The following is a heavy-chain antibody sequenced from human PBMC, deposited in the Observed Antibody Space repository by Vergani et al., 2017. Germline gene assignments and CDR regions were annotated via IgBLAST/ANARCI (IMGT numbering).Heavy chain of an antibody. D-gene: IGHD3-22*01. CDR3: ARQGSYYYDRSRHYYEGWFDP. V-gene: IGHV1-69*15. J-gene: IGHJ5*02. CDR1: GGTFSSYA. Sequence: QVQLVQSGAEVKKPGSSVKVSCKASGGTFSSYAISWVRQAPGQGLEWMGRTIPMLGATNYAQKFQGRVTITADESTSTAYMELSSLRSEDTAVYYCARQGSYYYDRSRHYYEGWFDPWGQGTLVTVSS. CDR2: TIPMLGAT.